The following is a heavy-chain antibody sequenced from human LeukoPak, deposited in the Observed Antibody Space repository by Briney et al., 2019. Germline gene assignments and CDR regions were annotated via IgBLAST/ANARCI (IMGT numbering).Heavy chain of an antibody. J-gene: IGHJ4*02. Sequence: SGTLSLTCAVSGGSISSSNWWSWVRQPPGKGLEWIGEIYHSGSTNYNPSLKSRVTISVDTSKNQFSLKLSSVTAADTAVYYCARAHYGGNSPFDYWGQGTLVTVSS. CDR1: GGSISSSNW. D-gene: IGHD4-23*01. V-gene: IGHV4-4*02. CDR3: ARAHYGGNSPFDY. CDR2: IYHSGST.